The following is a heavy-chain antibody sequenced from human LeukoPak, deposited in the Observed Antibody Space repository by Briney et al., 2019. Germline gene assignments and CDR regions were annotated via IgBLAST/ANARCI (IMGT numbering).Heavy chain of an antibody. CDR1: GYTFTGYF. Sequence: RGASVKVSCKASGYTFTGYFMHWVRQAPGQGLEWMGWINPYSGGTNYAQKFRGRVTMTRDTSISTAYVDLSRLTSDDTAVYYCARSEIYCNNGFCYREPCDYWGQGTLVTVSS. V-gene: IGHV1-2*02. CDR2: INPYSGGT. CDR3: ARSEIYCNNGFCYREPCDY. D-gene: IGHD2-8*01. J-gene: IGHJ4*02.